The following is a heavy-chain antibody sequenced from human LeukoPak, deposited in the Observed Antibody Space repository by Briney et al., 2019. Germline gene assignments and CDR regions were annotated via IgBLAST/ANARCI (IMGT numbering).Heavy chain of an antibody. D-gene: IGHD1-26*01. Sequence: QPGGSLRLSCAASGFTFSSYWMTWVRQAPGKGLEWVANIKHDGSEKYYVDSVKGRFTISRDNAKNSLYLHINSLRAEDTAVYYCARDPYSGSYVDYYYYYYMDVWGKGTTVTISS. CDR3: ARDPYSGSYVDYYYYYYMDV. J-gene: IGHJ6*03. CDR2: IKHDGSEK. V-gene: IGHV3-7*01. CDR1: GFTFSSYW.